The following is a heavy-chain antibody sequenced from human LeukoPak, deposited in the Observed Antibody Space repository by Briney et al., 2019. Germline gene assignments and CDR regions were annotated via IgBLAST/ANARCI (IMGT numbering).Heavy chain of an antibody. V-gene: IGHV3-48*01. CDR1: GFTFSSYS. CDR2: ISSSSSTI. Sequence: GGSLRLSCAASGFTFSSYSMNWVRQAPGKGLEWVSYISSSSSTIYYADSVKGRFTISRDNAKNSLYLQMNGLRAEDTAVYYCARDMELWFGEEGYYYGMDVWGQGTTVTVSS. D-gene: IGHD3-10*01. J-gene: IGHJ6*02. CDR3: ARDMELWFGEEGYYYGMDV.